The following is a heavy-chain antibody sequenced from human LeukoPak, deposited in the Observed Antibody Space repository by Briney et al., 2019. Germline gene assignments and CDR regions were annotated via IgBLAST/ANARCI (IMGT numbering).Heavy chain of an antibody. Sequence: SETLSLTCAVYGGSFSGYYWSWIRQPPGKGLEWIGEINHSGSTNYNPSLKSRVTISVDTSKNQFSLKLSSVTAADTAVYYCARGGQGDGYSADEAFDFWGQGTMVTVSS. V-gene: IGHV4-34*01. CDR1: GGSFSGYY. CDR3: ARGGQGDGYSADEAFDF. D-gene: IGHD5-24*01. CDR2: INHSGST. J-gene: IGHJ3*01.